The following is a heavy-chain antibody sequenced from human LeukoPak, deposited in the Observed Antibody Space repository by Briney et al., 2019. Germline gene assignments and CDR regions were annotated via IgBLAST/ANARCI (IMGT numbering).Heavy chain of an antibody. CDR1: GFTFDDYG. Sequence: GGSLRLSCAASGFTFDDYGMSWVRQAPGKGLEWVSVIYSDGTTYYADSVKGRFTISRDNSKNTVYLQMNSLRAEDTAVYYCARDRYSSGWYADWGQGTLVTVSS. J-gene: IGHJ4*02. D-gene: IGHD6-19*01. V-gene: IGHV3-66*01. CDR3: ARDRYSSGWYAD. CDR2: IYSDGTT.